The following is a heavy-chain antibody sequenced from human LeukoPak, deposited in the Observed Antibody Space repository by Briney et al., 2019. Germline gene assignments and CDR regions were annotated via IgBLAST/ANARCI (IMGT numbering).Heavy chain of an antibody. CDR2: MNPNSGNT. Sequence: ASVTVSCKASGYTFTSYDINWVRQATGQGLEWMGWMNPNSGNTGYAQKYQGRVTITRNTSISTAYMELSSLRSEDTAVYYCARAYYDFWSGPNWFDPWGQGTLVTVSS. CDR1: GYTFTSYD. V-gene: IGHV1-8*03. J-gene: IGHJ5*02. D-gene: IGHD3-3*01. CDR3: ARAYYDFWSGPNWFDP.